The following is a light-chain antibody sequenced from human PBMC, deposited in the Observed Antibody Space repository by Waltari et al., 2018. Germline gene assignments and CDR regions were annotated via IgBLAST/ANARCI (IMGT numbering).Light chain of an antibody. CDR1: NSDFGAYNY. V-gene: IGLV2-14*01. J-gene: IGLJ2*01. CDR2: EVC. Sequence: QSDLTQPASVSGSPGQSITISCTGTNSDFGAYNYVSWYQQYPGKAPKLVIFEVCSRPSGASGRFSGSKSGNTASLTISRLQAEDEADYYCSSYATTRHVTFGGGTKLTVL. CDR3: SSYATTRHVT.